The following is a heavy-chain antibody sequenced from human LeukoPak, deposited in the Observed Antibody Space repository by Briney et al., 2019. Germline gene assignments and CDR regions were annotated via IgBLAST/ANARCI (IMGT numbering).Heavy chain of an antibody. V-gene: IGHV3-30*03. CDR2: ILYDGSNK. Sequence: GGSLRLSCAASGFTFSSYEMHWVRQAPGKGLEWVAVILYDGSNKYYADSVKGRFTISRDNAKNSLYLQMNSLRAEDTAVYYCARDQYYYDSSGYLWYFDLWGRGTLVTVSS. D-gene: IGHD3-22*01. CDR3: ARDQYYYDSSGYLWYFDL. CDR1: GFTFSSYE. J-gene: IGHJ2*01.